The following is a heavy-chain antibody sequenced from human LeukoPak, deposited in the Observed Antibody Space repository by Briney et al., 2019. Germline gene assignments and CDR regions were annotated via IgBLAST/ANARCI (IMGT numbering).Heavy chain of an antibody. J-gene: IGHJ4*02. Sequence: SETLSLTCAVSGGSFSGYYWSWIRQPPGKGLEWIGEINHSGSTNYNPSLKSQVTISVDTSKNQFSLTLSSVAAADTAVYYCARVFSRAGYFDYWGQGTLVTVSS. CDR3: ARVFSRAGYFDY. V-gene: IGHV4-34*01. D-gene: IGHD3-10*01. CDR1: GGSFSGYY. CDR2: INHSGST.